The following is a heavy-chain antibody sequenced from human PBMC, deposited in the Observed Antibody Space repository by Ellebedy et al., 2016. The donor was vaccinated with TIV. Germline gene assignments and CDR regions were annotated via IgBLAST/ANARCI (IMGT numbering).Heavy chain of an antibody. V-gene: IGHV4-34*01. CDR3: AKEGGYGDYQSWLDP. Sequence: SETLSLTXAVYGGSFSGYYWSWIRQPPGKGLEWIGEINHSGSTNYNLSLKSRVTISVDTSKNQFSLKLSSVTAADTAVYYCAKEGGYGDYQSWLDPWGQGTLVTVSS. D-gene: IGHD4-17*01. CDR2: INHSGST. J-gene: IGHJ5*02. CDR1: GGSFSGYY.